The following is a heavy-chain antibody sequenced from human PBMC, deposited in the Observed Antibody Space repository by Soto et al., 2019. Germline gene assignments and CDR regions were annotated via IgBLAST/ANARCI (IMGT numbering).Heavy chain of an antibody. Sequence: GASVKVSCKASGGTFSSYAISWVRQAPGQGLEWMGIINPSGGSTSYAQKFQGRVTMTRDTSTSTVYMELSSLRSEDTAVYYCARDPYYDFWSGYFPHYYYGMDVWGQGTTVTVSS. CDR2: INPSGGST. D-gene: IGHD3-3*01. CDR3: ARDPYYDFWSGYFPHYYYGMDV. V-gene: IGHV1-46*01. J-gene: IGHJ6*02. CDR1: GGTFSSYA.